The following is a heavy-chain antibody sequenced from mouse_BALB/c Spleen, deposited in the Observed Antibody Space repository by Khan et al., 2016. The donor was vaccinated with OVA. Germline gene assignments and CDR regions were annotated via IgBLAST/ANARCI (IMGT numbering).Heavy chain of an antibody. CDR3: ARREKYGYDPSWFAY. Sequence: QVQLQQSGAELVRPGASVKLSCKASGYTFTSYWMNWVRQRPKQGLEWIGKINPSDSESHYNQMFNDKATLTVDKSSGTAYMQLSSLTSEDSAVFCCARREKYGYDPSWFAYWGQGTRVTVSA. CDR2: INPSDSES. J-gene: IGHJ3*01. D-gene: IGHD2-2*01. CDR1: GYTFTSYW. V-gene: IGHV1-52*01.